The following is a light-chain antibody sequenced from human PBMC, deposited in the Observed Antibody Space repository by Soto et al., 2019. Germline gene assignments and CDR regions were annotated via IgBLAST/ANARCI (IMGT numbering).Light chain of an antibody. CDR2: DAS. V-gene: IGKV1-39*01. CDR3: QQNYSTPRT. J-gene: IGKJ5*01. Sequence: QMTQSPSTLSASVGDTVTITCRASQSISVSLAWYQQKPGKAPNLLIYDASTLQEGVPSRFSGSGSETDFTLTISSLQPEDFATYYCQQNYSTPRTFGQGTRLEIK. CDR1: QSISVS.